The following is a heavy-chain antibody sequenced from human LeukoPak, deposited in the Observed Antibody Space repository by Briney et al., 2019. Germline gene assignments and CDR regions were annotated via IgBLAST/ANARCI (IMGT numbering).Heavy chain of an antibody. CDR1: GLGFTSYW. V-gene: IGHV5-51*01. CDR2: IYPGDSDS. Sequence: GVALKIYCKGSGLGFTSYWIGWARPVPGKGLGWRGIIYPGDSDSRYSPSFQGQVTISADKSISTAYLQWSSLKASDTAMYYCARLDARCSSTSCHTYYYYGIDVWGQGTTVTVSS. CDR3: ARLDARCSSTSCHTYYYYGIDV. D-gene: IGHD2-2*01. J-gene: IGHJ6*02.